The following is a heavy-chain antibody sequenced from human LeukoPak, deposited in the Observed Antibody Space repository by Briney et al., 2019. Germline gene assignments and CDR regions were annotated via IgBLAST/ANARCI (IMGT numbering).Heavy chain of an antibody. CDR3: ARDTSPGYCSSATCHGFDY. J-gene: IGHJ4*02. D-gene: IGHD2-2*01. Sequence: GGSLRLSCAVSGFTFSGFWMSWSRQAPGKGLEWVAVIWYDGTDKYYADSVKGRFTISRDNSKNTLYLQMSSLRAEDTAVYYCARDTSPGYCSSATCHGFDYWGQGTLVTVSS. CDR1: GFTFSGFW. CDR2: IWYDGTDK. V-gene: IGHV3-33*07.